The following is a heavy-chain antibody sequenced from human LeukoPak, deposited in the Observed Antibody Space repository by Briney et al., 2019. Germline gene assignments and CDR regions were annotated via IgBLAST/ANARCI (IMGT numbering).Heavy chain of an antibody. CDR3: ARHPVWYYWFDP. CDR2: IYTSGST. Sequence: SETLSLTCTVSGGSISSGSYYWSWIRQPAGKGLEWIGRIYTSGSTNYNPSLKSRVTISVDTSKNQFSLKLSSVTAADTAVYYCARHPVWYYWFDPWGQGTLVTVSS. V-gene: IGHV4-61*02. CDR1: GGSISSGSYY. J-gene: IGHJ5*02. D-gene: IGHD2-8*01.